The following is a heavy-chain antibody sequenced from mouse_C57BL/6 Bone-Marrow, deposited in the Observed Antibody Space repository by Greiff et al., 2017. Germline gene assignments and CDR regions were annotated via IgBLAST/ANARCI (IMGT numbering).Heavy chain of an antibody. V-gene: IGHV1-22*01. CDR2: INPNNGGT. CDR1: GYTFTDYN. J-gene: IGHJ4*01. Sequence: VQLQQSGPELVKPGASVKMSCKASGYTFTDYNMHWVKQSHGKSLEWIGYINPNNGGTSYNQKFKGKATLTVNKSSSTAYMELRSLTSEDSAVYYCARWITTVVARDYYAMDYWGQGTSVTVSS. CDR3: ARWITTVVARDYYAMDY. D-gene: IGHD1-1*01.